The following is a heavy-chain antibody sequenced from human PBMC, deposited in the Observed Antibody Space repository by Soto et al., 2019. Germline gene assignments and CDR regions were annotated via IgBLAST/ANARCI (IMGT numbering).Heavy chain of an antibody. V-gene: IGHV3-23*01. D-gene: IGHD2-2*01. CDR1: GFTFSSYA. J-gene: IGHJ4*02. CDR3: AKERVVVPAATTSYFDY. CDR2: ISGSGGST. Sequence: GGSLRLSCAASGFTFSSYAMSWVRQAPGKGLEWVSAISGSGGSTYYADSVKGRFTISRDNSKNTLYLQMNSLRAEDTAVYYCAKERVVVPAATTSYFDYWGQGTLVTVSS.